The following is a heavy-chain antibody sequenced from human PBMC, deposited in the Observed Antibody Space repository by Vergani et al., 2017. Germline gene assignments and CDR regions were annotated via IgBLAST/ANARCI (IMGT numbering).Heavy chain of an antibody. J-gene: IGHJ6*02. CDR2: TRNKANSYTT. CDR3: ARGPGGGKGDGYYYYDGMDV. V-gene: IGHV3-72*01. Sequence: EVQLVESGGGLVQPGGSLRLSCAASGFTFSDHYMDWVRQAPGKGLEWVGRTRNKANSYTTEYAASVKGRVTISRDDSKTSLYLQMNRLKTEDTAVNXCARGPGGGKGDGYYYYDGMDVWGQGTTVTVSS. D-gene: IGHD3-16*01. CDR1: GFTFSDHY.